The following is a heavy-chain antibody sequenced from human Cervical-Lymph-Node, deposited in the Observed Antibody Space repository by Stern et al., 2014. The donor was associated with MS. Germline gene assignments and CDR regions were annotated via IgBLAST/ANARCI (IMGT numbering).Heavy chain of an antibody. Sequence: VQLVESGGGLVQPGRSLRLSCVASGFNFDEYNMHWVRPAPGQGLEWVACISWNSDNIGYAASVKGRFTISRDNAKNSLYLQMDSLRAEDTALYYCASNPFYYYGLDVWGQGTTVTVSS. CDR3: ASNPFYYYGLDV. CDR1: GFNFDEYN. V-gene: IGHV3-9*01. CDR2: ISWNSDNI. J-gene: IGHJ6*02. D-gene: IGHD1-14*01.